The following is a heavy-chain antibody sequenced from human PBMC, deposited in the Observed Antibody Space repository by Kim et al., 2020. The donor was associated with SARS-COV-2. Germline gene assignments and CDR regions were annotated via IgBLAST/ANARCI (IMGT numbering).Heavy chain of an antibody. CDR1: GGSISSSSYY. D-gene: IGHD2-2*01. CDR3: ARDQEGVVVLRRGFDP. CDR2: IYYSGST. J-gene: IGHJ5*02. V-gene: IGHV4-39*02. Sequence: SETLSLTCTVSGGSISSSSYYWGWIRQPPGKGLEWIGSIYYSGSTYYNPSLKSRVTISVDTSKNQFSLKLSSVTAADTAVYYCARDQEGVVVLRRGFDPWGQGTLAT.